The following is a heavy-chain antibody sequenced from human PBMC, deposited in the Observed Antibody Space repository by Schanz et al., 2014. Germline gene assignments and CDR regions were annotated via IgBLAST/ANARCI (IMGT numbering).Heavy chain of an antibody. V-gene: IGHV3-30-3*01. CDR1: GFTLSSYA. D-gene: IGHD3-10*01. Sequence: VQLLESGGGVVQPGRSLRLSCAAYGFTLSSYAMHWVRQAPGKGLEWVAVISYDGSNKYYADSVKGRFTISRDNSKNTLYLQMNSLRAEDTAVYYCARANYRRKINFDYWGRGTLVTVSS. CDR3: ARANYRRKINFDY. CDR2: ISYDGSNK. J-gene: IGHJ4*02.